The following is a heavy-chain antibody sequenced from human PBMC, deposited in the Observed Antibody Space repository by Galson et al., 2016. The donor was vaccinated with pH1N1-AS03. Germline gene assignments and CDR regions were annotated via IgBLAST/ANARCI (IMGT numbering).Heavy chain of an antibody. J-gene: IGHJ6*02. CDR1: GGTFGNFV. D-gene: IGHD3-10*01. CDR2: IIPFFGSA. V-gene: IGHV1-69*06. Sequence: SVKVSCKAAGGTFGNFVFTWVRQAPGQGLEWIGGIIPFFGSANYTQKLQDRVEITVDKSTRTVDMELRRLRYKDTAVYYCARGKWYGELAYYYYYGMDVWGQGTTVTVSS. CDR3: ARGKWYGELAYYYYYGMDV.